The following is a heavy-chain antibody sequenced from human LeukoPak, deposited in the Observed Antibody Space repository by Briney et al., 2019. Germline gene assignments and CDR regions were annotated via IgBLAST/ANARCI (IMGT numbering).Heavy chain of an antibody. D-gene: IGHD6-19*01. CDR3: ARDIAVAGTEDY. CDR2: INHSGST. Sequence: SSETLSLTCAVYGGSFSGYYWSWIRQPPGKGLEWIGEINHSGSTNYNPSLKSRVTISVGTSKNQFSLKLSSVTAADTAVYYCARDIAVAGTEDYWGQGTLVTVSS. CDR1: GGSFSGYY. J-gene: IGHJ4*02. V-gene: IGHV4-34*01.